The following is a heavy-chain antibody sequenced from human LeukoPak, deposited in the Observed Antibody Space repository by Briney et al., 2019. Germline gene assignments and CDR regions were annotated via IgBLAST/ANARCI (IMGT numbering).Heavy chain of an antibody. CDR2: ISYDGSNI. CDR3: ARATSGYDYYFDH. D-gene: IGHD5-12*01. CDR1: GFTFSSNA. V-gene: IGHV3-30-3*01. Sequence: PGGSLRLSCAASGFTFSSNAIHWVRQAPGKGLEWVAVISYDGSNIYYADSVKGRLTISRDNSKNTLYLQMNSLRTEDTAVYYCARATSGYDYYFDHWGQGTLVTVSS. J-gene: IGHJ4*02.